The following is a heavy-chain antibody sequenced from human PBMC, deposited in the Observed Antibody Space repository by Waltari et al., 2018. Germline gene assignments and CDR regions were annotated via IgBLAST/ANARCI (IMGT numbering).Heavy chain of an antibody. CDR1: GFTFSNYA. CDR2: IRASGGST. D-gene: IGHD3-3*01. V-gene: IGHV3-23*01. J-gene: IGHJ4*02. CDR3: AKAHEFWSGYYFDF. Sequence: EVQLLESGGALVQPGGSLRLSCVASGFTFSNYAMSWVRQAPGRGLEWGLGIRASGGSTDYADSVKGRFTISRDNSKNTLYLQMNSLRADDTAVYYCAKAHEFWSGYYFDFWGQGTLVTVSS.